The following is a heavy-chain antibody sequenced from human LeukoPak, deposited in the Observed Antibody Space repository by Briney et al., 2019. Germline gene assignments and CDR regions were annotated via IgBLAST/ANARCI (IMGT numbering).Heavy chain of an antibody. D-gene: IGHD5-24*01. Sequence: GGSLRLSCAASGFSFSSHGMHWVRQAPGKGLEWVAVIWEDETDKNYTDSVKGRFTISRDNSKNTLYLQMNSLRAEDTAVYYCASSRDGYNLGTGGDDYWGQGTLVTVSS. CDR1: GFSFSSHG. CDR3: ASSRDGYNLGTGGDDY. J-gene: IGHJ4*02. CDR2: IWEDETDK. V-gene: IGHV3-33*01.